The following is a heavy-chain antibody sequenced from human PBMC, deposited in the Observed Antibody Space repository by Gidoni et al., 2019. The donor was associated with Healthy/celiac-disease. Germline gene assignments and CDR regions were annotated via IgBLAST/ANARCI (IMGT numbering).Heavy chain of an antibody. CDR1: GGSISSYY. D-gene: IGHD4-17*01. CDR2: IYTSGST. CDR3: ARGVGRLRHHSALYYMDV. V-gene: IGHV4-4*07. J-gene: IGHJ6*03. Sequence: QVQLQESGPGLVKPSETLSLTCTVSGGSISSYYWSWIRQPAGKGLEWIGRIYTSGSTNYNPSLKSRVTMSVDTSKNQFSLKLSSVTAADTAVYYCARGVGRLRHHSALYYMDVWGKGTTVTVSS.